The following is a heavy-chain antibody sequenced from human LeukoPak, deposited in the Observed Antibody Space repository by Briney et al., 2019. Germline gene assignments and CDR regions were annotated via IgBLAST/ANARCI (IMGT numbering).Heavy chain of an antibody. D-gene: IGHD2/OR15-2a*01. V-gene: IGHV4-4*07. Sequence: SETLSLTCTVSGGSNSSYYWSWIRQPAGKGLEWIGRIYTSGSTNYNRSLKSRVTMSVDTSKNQFSLKLKSVTAADTAVYYCARDLSHSSPSAANYYYFYMDVWGKGTTVTVS. CDR2: IYTSGST. J-gene: IGHJ6*03. CDR1: GGSNSSYY. CDR3: ARDLSHSSPSAANYYYFYMDV.